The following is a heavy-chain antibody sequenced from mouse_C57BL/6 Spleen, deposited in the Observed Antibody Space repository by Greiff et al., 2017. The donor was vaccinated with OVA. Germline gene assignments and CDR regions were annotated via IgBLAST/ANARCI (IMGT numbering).Heavy chain of an antibody. CDR3: ARSFITTVVADFDY. CDR1: GYTFTSYW. D-gene: IGHD1-1*01. V-gene: IGHV1-59*01. Sequence: VQLQQPGAELVRPGTSVKLSCKASGYTFTSYWMHWVKQRPGQGLEWIGVIDPSDSYTNYNQKFKGKATLTVDTSSSTAYMQLSSLTSADSAVYYCARSFITTVVADFDYWGQGTTLTVSA. J-gene: IGHJ2*01. CDR2: IDPSDSYT.